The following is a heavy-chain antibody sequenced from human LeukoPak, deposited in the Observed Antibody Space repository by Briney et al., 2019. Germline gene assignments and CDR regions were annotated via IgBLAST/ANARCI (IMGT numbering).Heavy chain of an antibody. CDR2: IHTSGHI. CDR3: AREEVTRISSPPSYYYYMDV. J-gene: IGHJ6*03. D-gene: IGHD6-6*01. CDR1: GASISSYY. V-gene: IGHV4-4*07. Sequence: PSETLSLTCTVSGASISSYYWTWMRQPAGKGLEWIGRIHTSGHINYNPSLKSRVTMSLDTPKNQFSLKLNSVTAADTAVYYCAREEVTRISSPPSYYYYMDVWGKGTTVTVSS.